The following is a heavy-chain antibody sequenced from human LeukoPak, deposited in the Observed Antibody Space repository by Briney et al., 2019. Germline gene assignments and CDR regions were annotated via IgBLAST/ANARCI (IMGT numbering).Heavy chain of an antibody. V-gene: IGHV3-23*01. J-gene: IGHJ4*02. Sequence: GGSLRLSCAASGFTFSSFAMSWVRQAPGKGLEWVSSISGSGGSTYYADSVKGRFTISRDNSKNTLYLQMNNLRAEDTAVYYCAKDRLQYGGNFDYWGQGTLVTVSS. CDR2: ISGSGGST. CDR1: GFTFSSFA. D-gene: IGHD4-23*01. CDR3: AKDRLQYGGNFDY.